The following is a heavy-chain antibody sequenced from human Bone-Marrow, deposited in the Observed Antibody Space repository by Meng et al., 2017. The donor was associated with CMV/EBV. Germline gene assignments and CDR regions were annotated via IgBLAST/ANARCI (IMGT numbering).Heavy chain of an antibody. CDR3: ATYYYGSMDYYYGMDV. CDR2: ISSSSSTI. CDR1: GFTFSSYS. V-gene: IGHV3-48*04. D-gene: IGHD3-10*01. J-gene: IGHJ6*02. Sequence: GGSLRLSCAASGFTFSSYSMNWVRQAPGKGLEWVSYISSSSSTIYYADSVKGRFTISRDNAKNSLYLQMNSLRAEDTAVYYCATYYYGSMDYYYGMDVWGQWTTVTFAS.